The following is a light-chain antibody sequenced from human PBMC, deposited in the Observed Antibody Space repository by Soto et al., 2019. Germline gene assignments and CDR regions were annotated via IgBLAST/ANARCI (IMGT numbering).Light chain of an antibody. V-gene: IGLV3-1*01. CDR2: EDN. Sequence: SYELTQPPSVSVSPGQTASITCSGDELGDKYVCWYQQKPGQSPVLVIYEDNKRPSGIPERFSGSNSGNTATLTISETQTMDEAYYYCQAWDSSTARFGTGTKLTVL. CDR1: ELGDKY. CDR3: QAWDSSTAR. J-gene: IGLJ1*01.